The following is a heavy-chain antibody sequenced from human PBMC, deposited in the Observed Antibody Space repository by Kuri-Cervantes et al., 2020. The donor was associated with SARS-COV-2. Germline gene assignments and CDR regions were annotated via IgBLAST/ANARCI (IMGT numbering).Heavy chain of an antibody. D-gene: IGHD3-9*01. CDR1: GFTFSSYW. CDR2: INSDGSST. V-gene: IGHV3-74*01. CDR3: ARDGPYYDILTGYYDGASRKEYYYYYYMDV. J-gene: IGHJ6*03. Sequence: GESLKISCAASGFTFSSYWMHWVRQAPGKGLVWVSRINSDGSSTSYADSVKGRFTISRDNAKNTLYLQMNSLRAEDTAVYYCARDGPYYDILTGYYDGASRKEYYYYYYMDVWGKGTTVTVSS.